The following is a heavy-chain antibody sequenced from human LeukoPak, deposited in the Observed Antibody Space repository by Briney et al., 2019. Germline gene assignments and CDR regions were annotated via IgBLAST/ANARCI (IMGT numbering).Heavy chain of an antibody. CDR2: IYYTGST. CDR1: GGSISSYY. CDR3: ATGRAYSSVDY. D-gene: IGHD6-19*01. J-gene: IGHJ4*02. Sequence: PSETLSLTCTVSGGSISSYYWSWIRQPPGQGLEWIGCIYYTGSTNYNPSLKSRVTISVDTSKNQFSLKLSSVTAADTAVYYCATGRAYSSVDYWGQGTLVTASS. V-gene: IGHV4-59*01.